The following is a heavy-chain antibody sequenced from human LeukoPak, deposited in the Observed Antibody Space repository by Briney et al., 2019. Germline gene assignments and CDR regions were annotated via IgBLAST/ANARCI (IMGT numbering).Heavy chain of an antibody. CDR2: IYSRGAT. V-gene: IGHV3-53*01. CDR3: ASRNY. Sequence: GGSLRLSCAASGFSVSNNFKSWVRQAPGKGLEGVSVIYSRGATYYADSVKGRFTISRDNSKNTLYLQMNSLRVEDTAVYYCASRNYWGQGTLVTVSS. CDR1: GFSVSNNF. J-gene: IGHJ4*02. D-gene: IGHD1-14*01.